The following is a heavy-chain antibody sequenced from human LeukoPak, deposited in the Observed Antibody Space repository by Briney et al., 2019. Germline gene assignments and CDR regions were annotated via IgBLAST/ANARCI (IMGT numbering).Heavy chain of an antibody. V-gene: IGHV1-18*01. CDR3: ARDTPQHLKRFDY. D-gene: IGHD6-13*01. CDR1: GYTFNRFG. Sequence: GASVKVSCRASGYTFNRFGISWVRQAPGVGLEWLGWINTYSGNTKFGEKFQGRVTMTTDTSTSTVYMELTSLRSDDTAVYFCARDTPQHLKRFDYWGQGTLVTVSS. J-gene: IGHJ4*02. CDR2: INTYSGNT.